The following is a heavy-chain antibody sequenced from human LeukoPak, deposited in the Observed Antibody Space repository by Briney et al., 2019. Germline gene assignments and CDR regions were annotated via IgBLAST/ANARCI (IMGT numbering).Heavy chain of an antibody. CDR2: VRKDATEK. J-gene: IGHJ4*02. CDR3: AKRSGPNSGPFDS. CDR1: GFIFTEYG. Sequence: PGGSLRLSCAASGFIFTEYGMYWVRQAPGKGLEWVAFVRKDATEKKYADSVEGRFTISRDDSENTVYLKMNNLRVDDTAVYYYAKRSGPNSGPFDSWGQGTPVIVSS. D-gene: IGHD1-1*01. V-gene: IGHV3-30*02.